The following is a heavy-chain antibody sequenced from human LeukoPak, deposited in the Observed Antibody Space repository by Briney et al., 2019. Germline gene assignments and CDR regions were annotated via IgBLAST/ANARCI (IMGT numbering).Heavy chain of an antibody. V-gene: IGHV1-69*13. J-gene: IGHJ6*02. D-gene: IGHD6-19*01. CDR1: GGTFSSYA. CDR2: IIPIFGTA. CDR3: ARGAAVAGPIYYYYGMDV. Sequence: GASVKVSCKASGGTFSSYAISWVRQAPGQGLEWMGGIIPIFGTANYAQKFQGRVTITADESTSTAYMELSSLRSEDTAVYYCARGAAVAGPIYYYYGMDVWGQGTTVTVSS.